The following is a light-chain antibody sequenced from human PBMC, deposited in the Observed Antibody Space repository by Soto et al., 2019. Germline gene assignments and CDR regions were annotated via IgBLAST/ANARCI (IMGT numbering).Light chain of an antibody. CDR1: SSNIGINT. CDR2: TNN. CDR3: AAWEDSLNGWV. Sequence: QPVLTQPPSASGTPGQRVTISCSGGSSNIGINTVNWYQQLPGTAPKLLIYTNNQRPSGVPDRFSGAKAGNSASLSISGLQSEDEADYYCAAWEDSLNGWVFGGGTKLTVL. V-gene: IGLV1-44*01. J-gene: IGLJ3*02.